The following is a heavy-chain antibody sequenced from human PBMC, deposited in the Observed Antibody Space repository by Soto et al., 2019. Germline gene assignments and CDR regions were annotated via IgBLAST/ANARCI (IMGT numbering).Heavy chain of an antibody. CDR3: ARAAGTGYYYGMDV. CDR1: GFTFSNYA. Sequence: GGSLRLSCAASGFTFSNYAMTWVRQAPGKGLEWVSALGDSGAGTYYADSVKGRFTISRDNSKNTLYLQMNSLRAEDTAVYYCARAAGTGYYYGMDVWGQGTTVTVSS. V-gene: IGHV3-23*01. J-gene: IGHJ6*02. CDR2: LGDSGAGT. D-gene: IGHD6-13*01.